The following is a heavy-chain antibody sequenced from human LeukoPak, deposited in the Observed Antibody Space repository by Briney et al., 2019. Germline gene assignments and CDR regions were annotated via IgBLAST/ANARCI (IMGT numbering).Heavy chain of an antibody. D-gene: IGHD3-22*01. Sequence: GASVKVSCKASGGTFSSYAISWVRQAPGQGLEWMGGIIAIFGTANYAQKFQGRVTITADKSTSTAYMELSSLRSEDTAVYYCARYNFAYYYDSSGYSRAFDIWGQGTMVTVSS. CDR1: GGTFSSYA. CDR2: IIAIFGTA. J-gene: IGHJ3*02. CDR3: ARYNFAYYYDSSGYSRAFDI. V-gene: IGHV1-69*06.